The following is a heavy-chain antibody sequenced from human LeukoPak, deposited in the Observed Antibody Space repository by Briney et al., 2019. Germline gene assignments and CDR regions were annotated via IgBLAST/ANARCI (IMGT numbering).Heavy chain of an antibody. CDR3: AREADILTGYYKY. V-gene: IGHV3-53*04. J-gene: IGHJ4*02. CDR1: GFTVSTNC. CDR2: IYSGGTT. D-gene: IGHD3-9*01. Sequence: GGSLRLSCAASGFTVSTNCMTWVRQAPGKGLEWVSTIYSGGTTYYADSVMGRFTISRHNSRNTLYLQMNSLRAEDTAVYYCAREADILTGYYKYWGQGTLVTVSS.